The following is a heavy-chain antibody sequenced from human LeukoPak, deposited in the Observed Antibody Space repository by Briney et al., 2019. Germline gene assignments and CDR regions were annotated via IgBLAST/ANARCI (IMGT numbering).Heavy chain of an antibody. CDR3: VRESFSRGDFN. CDR2: IWYDGSNK. CDR1: GFTFSSYG. V-gene: IGHV3-33*01. Sequence: PGGSLRLSCAASGFTFSSYGMHWVRQAPGKGLEWVAVIWYDGSNKYYADSVKGRFTISRDNAKNSLYLQMNSLTAEDTALYYCVRESFSRGDFNWGQGTLVSVSS. D-gene: IGHD7-27*01. J-gene: IGHJ4*02.